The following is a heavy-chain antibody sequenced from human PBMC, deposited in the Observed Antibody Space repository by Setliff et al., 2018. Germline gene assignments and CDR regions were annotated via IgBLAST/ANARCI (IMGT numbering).Heavy chain of an antibody. Sequence: SETLSLTCTVSGGSISSYYWSWIRQPPGKGLEWIGYIYYSGSTNYNPSLKSRVTISVDTSKNQFSLKLSSVTAADTAVYYCTVYNTGSSKDHYWGQGTPVTVSS. D-gene: IGHD2-8*02. J-gene: IGHJ4*02. CDR2: IYYSGST. CDR1: GGSISSYY. V-gene: IGHV4-59*12. CDR3: TVYNTGSSKDHY.